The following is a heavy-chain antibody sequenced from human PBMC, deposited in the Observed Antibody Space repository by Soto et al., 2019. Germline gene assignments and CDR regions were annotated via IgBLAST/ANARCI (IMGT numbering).Heavy chain of an antibody. Sequence: QVQLVQSGAEVKKPGASVKVSCRASGYTFTGYYMHWVRQAPGQGLEWMGWVNPKSGGSNYAQRFQGRVTMTRDTSITTAYMELSSLTYDDTAVYYCARANSGDDDEFDYWGQGTLVTVSS. J-gene: IGHJ4*02. V-gene: IGHV1-2*02. CDR3: ARANSGDDDEFDY. CDR2: VNPKSGGS. CDR1: GYTFTGYY. D-gene: IGHD5-12*01.